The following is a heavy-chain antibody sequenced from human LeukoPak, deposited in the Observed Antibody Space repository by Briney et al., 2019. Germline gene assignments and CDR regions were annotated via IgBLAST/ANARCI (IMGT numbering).Heavy chain of an antibody. Sequence: GGSLRLSCAASGFTFSSYSMNWVRQAPGKGLEWVSSISSSSSYIYYADSVKGRFTISRDNAKNSLYLQMNSLRAEDTAVYYCARGWGLLLSWFDPWGQGTLVTVSS. CDR1: GFTFSSYS. J-gene: IGHJ5*02. D-gene: IGHD1-26*01. V-gene: IGHV3-21*01. CDR2: ISSSSSYI. CDR3: ARGWGLLLSWFDP.